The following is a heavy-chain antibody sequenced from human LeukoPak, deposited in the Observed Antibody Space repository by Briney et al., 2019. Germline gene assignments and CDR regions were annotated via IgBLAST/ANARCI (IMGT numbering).Heavy chain of an antibody. CDR3: AKDLSKGLLYRRGMYYFDY. CDR2: ISTYNGNT. V-gene: IGHV1-18*01. CDR1: GYTFTSHG. D-gene: IGHD3-10*01. J-gene: IGHJ4*02. Sequence: ASVKVSCKASGYTFTSHGISWVRQAPGQGLEWMGWISTYNGNTNYAQKLQGRVSMTTDTSTSTAYMDLRSLRAEDTAVYYCAKDLSKGLLYRRGMYYFDYWGQGTLVTVSS.